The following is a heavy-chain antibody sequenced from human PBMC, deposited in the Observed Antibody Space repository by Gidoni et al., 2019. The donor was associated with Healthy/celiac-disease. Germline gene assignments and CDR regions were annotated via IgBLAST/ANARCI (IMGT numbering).Heavy chain of an antibody. CDR2: ISSRGSTI. J-gene: IGHJ4*02. D-gene: IGHD3-22*01. V-gene: IGHV3-48*03. Sequence: EVQLVESGGGWVQPGGSLRLSGAASGFTFRSYEMNWVRQAPGKGMEWVSYISSRGSTIYYADSVKGRFTISRDNAKNSLYLQMNSLRAEDTAVYYCAREDGYYDSSGPVDFDYWGQGTLVTVSS. CDR1: GFTFRSYE. CDR3: AREDGYYDSSGPVDFDY.